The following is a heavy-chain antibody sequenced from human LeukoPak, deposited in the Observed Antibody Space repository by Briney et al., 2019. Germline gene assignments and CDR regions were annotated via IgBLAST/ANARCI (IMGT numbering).Heavy chain of an antibody. V-gene: IGHV4-30-4*01. J-gene: IGHJ4*02. CDR1: GGSISSGDHY. D-gene: IGHD1-1*01. Sequence: SETLSLTCTVSGGSISSGDHYWSWIRQPPGKGLEWIGYIYHSGSTYYNPSLRSRVTISVDTSKNQFSLKLSSVTAADTAVYYCARNLVQLERRFDYWGQGTLVTVSS. CDR3: ARNLVQLERRFDY. CDR2: IYHSGST.